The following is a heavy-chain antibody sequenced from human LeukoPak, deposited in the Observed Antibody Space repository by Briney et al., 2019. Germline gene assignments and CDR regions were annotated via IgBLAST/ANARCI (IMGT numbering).Heavy chain of an antibody. CDR3: ASLLWFGELLSRQFDY. Sequence: PSETQSLTCTVSGGSISSYYWSWIRQPAGKGLEWIGRIYHSGSTYYNPSLKSRVTISVDTSKNQFSLKLSSVTAADTAVYYCASLLWFGELLSRQFDYWGQGTLVTVSS. CDR1: GGSISSYY. J-gene: IGHJ4*02. CDR2: IYHSGST. D-gene: IGHD3-10*01. V-gene: IGHV4-59*05.